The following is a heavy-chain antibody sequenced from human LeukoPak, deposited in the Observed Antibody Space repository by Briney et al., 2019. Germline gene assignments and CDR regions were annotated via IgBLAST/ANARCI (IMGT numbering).Heavy chain of an antibody. D-gene: IGHD3-10*01. V-gene: IGHV2-5*02. CDR1: GFSLSTSGVG. Sequence: SGPTLVKPTQTLTLTCTFSGFSLSTSGVGVGWIRQPPGKALEWLALIYWDDDKRYSPSLKSRLTITKDTSKNQVVLTMTNMDPVDTATYYCAHRRPTEGLWFGELLGTFENDAFDIWGQGTMVTVSS. CDR2: IYWDDDK. J-gene: IGHJ3*02. CDR3: AHRRPTEGLWFGELLGTFENDAFDI.